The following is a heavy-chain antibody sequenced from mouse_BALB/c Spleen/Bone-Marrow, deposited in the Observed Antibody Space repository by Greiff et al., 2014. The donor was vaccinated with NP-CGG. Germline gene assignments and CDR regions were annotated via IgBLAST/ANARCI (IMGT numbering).Heavy chain of an antibody. Sequence: EVQLQQSVAELVKPGASVKLSCTASGFNIKDTYMHWVKQRPEQGLEWIGRIDPANGNTKYDPKFQGKATITADTSSNTAYLQLSSLTSEDTAVYYCAPYYYVSSQFAYSRQATLVTFSA. CDR3: APYYYVSSQFAY. D-gene: IGHD1-1*01. CDR1: GFNIKDTY. J-gene: IGHJ3*01. CDR2: IDPANGNT. V-gene: IGHV14-3*02.